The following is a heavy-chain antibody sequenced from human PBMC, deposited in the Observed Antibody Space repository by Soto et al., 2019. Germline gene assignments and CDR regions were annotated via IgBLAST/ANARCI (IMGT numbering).Heavy chain of an antibody. D-gene: IGHD5-12*01. Sequence: GGSLRLSCAASGFTFSSYGMHWVRQAPGKGLEWVAVISYDGSKKYYADSVKGRFTISRENSKNTLYLQMNSLRAEDTAVYYCAKGPSSYSQIDYWGQGTLVTVS. V-gene: IGHV3-30*18. J-gene: IGHJ4*02. CDR2: ISYDGSKK. CDR3: AKGPSSYSQIDY. CDR1: GFTFSSYG.